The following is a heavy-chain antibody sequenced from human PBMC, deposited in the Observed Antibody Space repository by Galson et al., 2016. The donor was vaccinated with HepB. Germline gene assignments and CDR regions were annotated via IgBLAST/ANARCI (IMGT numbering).Heavy chain of an antibody. Sequence: SLRLSCAASGFAFSSHWMHWVRQDLGKGLVWVSRINSDGTISSYADSVKGRFTISRDNAKNTLYLQMNSLRAEDTAVYFCVRDHSVVPTTAYNWLDPWGRGTLVTVSS. J-gene: IGHJ5*02. V-gene: IGHV3-74*01. CDR2: INSDGTIS. CDR3: VRDHSVVPTTAYNWLDP. CDR1: GFAFSSHW. D-gene: IGHD4-23*01.